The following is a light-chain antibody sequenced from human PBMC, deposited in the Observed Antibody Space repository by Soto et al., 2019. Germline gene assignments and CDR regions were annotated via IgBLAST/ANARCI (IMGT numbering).Light chain of an antibody. Sequence: EIVLTQSPGTLSLSPGDRATLSCRASQSVSSHFAWYQQKSGQAPRLLIYDASKRATGIPARFSGSGSGTDFTLTNSSLEPEDFAVYYCQQRSNWPTFSQGTRLEIK. CDR3: QQRSNWPT. CDR2: DAS. V-gene: IGKV3-11*01. J-gene: IGKJ5*01. CDR1: QSVSSH.